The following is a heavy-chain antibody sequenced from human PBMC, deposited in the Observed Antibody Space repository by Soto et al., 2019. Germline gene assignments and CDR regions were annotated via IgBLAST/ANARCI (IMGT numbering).Heavy chain of an antibody. D-gene: IGHD1-1*01. CDR2: ISGSGGGT. CDR3: AKFGMATTKRSPPYYIDY. Sequence: EVQVLESGGGLVQPGGSLRLSCAASGFTFSSYAMSWVRQAPGKGLEWVSSISGSGGGTYYADSVKGRFTFSRDNSKNTLYLQMNSLRAEDTGVYYCAKFGMATTKRSPPYYIDYWGQGALVTVSS. V-gene: IGHV3-23*01. CDR1: GFTFSSYA. J-gene: IGHJ4*02.